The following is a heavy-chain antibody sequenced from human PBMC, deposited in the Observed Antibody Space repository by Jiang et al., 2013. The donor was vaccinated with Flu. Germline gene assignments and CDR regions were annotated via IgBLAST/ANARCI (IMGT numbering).Heavy chain of an antibody. V-gene: IGHV3-23*01. CDR1: GFTFSNFA. J-gene: IGHJ6*02. CDR3: AKVRYIVVVTAIARYGMDV. CDR2: ITGSGGTT. Sequence: QLLESGGGLVQPAGSLRLSCEASGFTFSNFAMSWVRQAPGKGLEWVSTITGSGGTTYYADSVKGRFTISRDNSKDTLYLQMNSLRVEDTALYYCAKVRYIVVVTAIARYGMDVWGQGTTVTISS. D-gene: IGHD2-21*02.